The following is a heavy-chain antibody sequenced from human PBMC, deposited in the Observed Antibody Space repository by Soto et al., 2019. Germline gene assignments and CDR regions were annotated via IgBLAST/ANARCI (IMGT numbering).Heavy chain of an antibody. Sequence: EVQLLESGGGLVQPGGSLRLSCAASGFTFSSYAMRWVRQAPVKGLEWVSAISGSGGSTYYADSVKGRFTISRDNSKNTLYVQMNSLRAEETAVYYGAGRGSGSNYAYWGQGTRVTVSS. D-gene: IGHD1-26*01. CDR2: ISGSGGST. J-gene: IGHJ4*02. CDR1: GFTFSSYA. V-gene: IGHV3-23*01. CDR3: AGRGSGSNYAY.